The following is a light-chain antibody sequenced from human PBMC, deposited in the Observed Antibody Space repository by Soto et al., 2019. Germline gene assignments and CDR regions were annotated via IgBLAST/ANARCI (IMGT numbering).Light chain of an antibody. V-gene: IGKV3-20*01. CDR1: QSVSSTY. CDR2: GAS. CDR3: QQCGVSPFT. Sequence: EIVLTQSPDTLSLSPGERATLSCRANQSVSSTYLAWYQHKPGQAPRLLIYGASYRATGVPDRFSGSGSGTDFTLSISRLEPEDFAVYYCQQCGVSPFTFGQGTNLEIK. J-gene: IGKJ2*01.